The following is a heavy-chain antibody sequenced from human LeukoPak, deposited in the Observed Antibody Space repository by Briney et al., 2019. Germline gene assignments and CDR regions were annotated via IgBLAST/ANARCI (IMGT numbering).Heavy chain of an antibody. CDR3: ATYTQVLLPFES. CDR1: GFTFSTFA. Sequence: GGSLRLSCAASGFTFSTFAMIWVRQPPGKGLEWVSSIFPSGGEIHYADSVRGGFTISRDNSKSTLCVQMNSLRAEDRAIYYCATYTQVLLPFESWGQGTLVTVSS. V-gene: IGHV3-23*01. D-gene: IGHD2-8*02. J-gene: IGHJ4*02. CDR2: IFPSGGEI.